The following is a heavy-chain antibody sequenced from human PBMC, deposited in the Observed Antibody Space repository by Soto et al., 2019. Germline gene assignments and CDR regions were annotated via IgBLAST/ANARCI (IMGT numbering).Heavy chain of an antibody. J-gene: IGHJ4*02. CDR3: ARGGLEIDVCSSTSCYPYYFDY. CDR2: ISSSSSYI. V-gene: IGHV3-21*01. CDR1: GFTFSSYS. Sequence: GGSLRLSCAASGFTFSSYSMNWVRQAPGKGLEWVSSISSSSSYIYYADSVKGRFTISRDNAKNSLYLQMNSLRAEDTAVYYCARGGLEIDVCSSTSCYPYYFDYWGQGTLVTVSS. D-gene: IGHD2-2*01.